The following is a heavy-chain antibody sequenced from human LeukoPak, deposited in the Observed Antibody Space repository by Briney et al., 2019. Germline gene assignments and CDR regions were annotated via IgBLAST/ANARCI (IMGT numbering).Heavy chain of an antibody. V-gene: IGHV3-23*01. CDR2: IGGSGVNT. D-gene: IGHD2-21*01. Sequence: PGGSLRLSCAVSGLTFSNYAMSWVRQAPGKGLEWVSLIGGSGVNTFYADSVKGRFTISRDNSKNTLYLQMNRLRDEDTAVYYCCGDFDYWGQGTLVTVSS. CDR1: GLTFSNYA. CDR3: CGDFDY. J-gene: IGHJ4*02.